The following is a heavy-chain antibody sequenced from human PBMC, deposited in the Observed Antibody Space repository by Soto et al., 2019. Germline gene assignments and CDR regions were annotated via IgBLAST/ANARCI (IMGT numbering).Heavy chain of an antibody. CDR3: TSLYYGH. Sequence: GSLILSCAASEFTFANAWISWVRQAPGKGLEWVGRIKSKADGGTTDYAAPVKGRFTISRDESQNTLYLQMNSLKTEDTAVYYCTSLYYGHWGQGTPVTVSS. J-gene: IGHJ4*02. V-gene: IGHV3-15*01. CDR2: IKSKADGGTT. CDR1: EFTFANAW. D-gene: IGHD3-16*02.